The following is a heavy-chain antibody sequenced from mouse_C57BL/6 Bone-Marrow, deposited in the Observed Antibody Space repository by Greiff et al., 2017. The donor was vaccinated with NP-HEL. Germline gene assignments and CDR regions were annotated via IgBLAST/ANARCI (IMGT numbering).Heavy chain of an antibody. J-gene: IGHJ1*03. V-gene: IGHV3-5*01. CDR2: LYYSGTI. CDR1: GISITTGNYR. CDR3: ARDRDGYDWYFDV. D-gene: IGHD2-2*01. Sequence: EVKLMESGPGLVKPSQTVFLTCTVTGISITTGNYRWSWIRQFPGNKLEWIGYLYYSGTITYNPSLTSRTTITKDTPKNQFFLEMTSLTAEDTATYYCARDRDGYDWYFDVWGTGTTVTVSS.